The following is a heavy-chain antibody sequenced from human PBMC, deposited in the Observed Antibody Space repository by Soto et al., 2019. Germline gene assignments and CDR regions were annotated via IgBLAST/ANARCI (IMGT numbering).Heavy chain of an antibody. J-gene: IGHJ6*02. CDR2: ISSSGSTI. D-gene: IGHD3-10*01. Sequence: GGSLRLSCAASGFTFSSYEMNWVRQAPGKGLEWVSYISSSGSTIYYADSVKGRFTISRDNAKNSLYLQMNSLRAEDTAVYYCAREYGSGSYYLMFTYYGMDVWGQGTTVTVSS. CDR3: AREYGSGSYYLMFTYYGMDV. CDR1: GFTFSSYE. V-gene: IGHV3-48*03.